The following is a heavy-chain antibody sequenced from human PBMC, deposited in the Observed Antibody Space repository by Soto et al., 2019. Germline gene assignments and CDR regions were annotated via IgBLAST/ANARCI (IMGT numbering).Heavy chain of an antibody. J-gene: IGHJ6*02. V-gene: IGHV3-23*01. D-gene: IGHD2-2*01. CDR3: ARYIPGVRYYGMDV. CDR1: GFAFSSYA. CDR2: IGESGTPT. Sequence: GGSLRLSCAASGFAFSSYAMSWVRQAPGEGLEWVSLIGESGTPTYYADSVKGRFTISRDNSGNTLFLEMYSLRAEDTAVYYCARYIPGVRYYGMDVWGQGTTVTVSS.